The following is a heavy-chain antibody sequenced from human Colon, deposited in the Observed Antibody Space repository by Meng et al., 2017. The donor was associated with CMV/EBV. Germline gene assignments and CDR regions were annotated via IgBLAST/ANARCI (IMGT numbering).Heavy chain of an antibody. CDR2: IKQDGSEK. CDR3: ARDRDSSSSVDAFDI. CDR1: GFTFSSYW. D-gene: IGHD6-13*01. Sequence: GGSLRLSCAASGFTFSSYWMSWVRQAPGKGLEWVANIKQDGSEKYYVDSVKGRFTISRDNAKNSLYLQMNSLRAEDTAVYYCARDRDSSSSVDAFDIWGQGTMVTVSS. J-gene: IGHJ3*02. V-gene: IGHV3-7*01.